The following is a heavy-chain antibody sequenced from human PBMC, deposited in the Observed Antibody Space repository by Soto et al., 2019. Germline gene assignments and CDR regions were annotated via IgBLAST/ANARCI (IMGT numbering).Heavy chain of an antibody. CDR3: ATGLKDASNRPSFDS. CDR1: GFNFSDYY. Sequence: SLRLSCSGSGFNFSDYYLNWIRHTPGKGLEWVSSILTLESHKYYAASVLGRFSISRDNARRSVFLQMNNLRVEDTAIYFRATGLKDASNRPSFDSWGPGTAVTVSS. J-gene: IGHJ4*02. D-gene: IGHD2-2*01. CDR2: ILTLESHK. V-gene: IGHV3-11*01.